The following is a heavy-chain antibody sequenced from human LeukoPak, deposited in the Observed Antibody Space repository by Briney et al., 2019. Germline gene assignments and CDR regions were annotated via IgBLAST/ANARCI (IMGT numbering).Heavy chain of an antibody. D-gene: IGHD3-9*01. CDR1: GYTFTSYY. V-gene: IGHV1-2*04. J-gene: IGHJ6*04. CDR3: ARAYDTCMDV. CDR2: INPNSGGT. Sequence: ASVKVSCKASGYTFTSYYMHWVRQAPGRGLEWMGWINPNSGGTNYAQKFQGWVTMTRDTSISTAYMELSRLRSDDTAVYYCARAYDTCMDVWGKGTTVTVSS.